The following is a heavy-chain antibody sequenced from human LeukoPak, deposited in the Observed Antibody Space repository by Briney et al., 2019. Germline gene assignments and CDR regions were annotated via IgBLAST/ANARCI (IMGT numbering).Heavy chain of an antibody. CDR1: GFTFSSYS. Sequence: SGGSLRLSCAASGFTFSSYSMTWVRQAPGKGLEWVASMNEDGGEIHYVDSVKGRFTISRDNAKNSLYLQMNSLTAEDTAVYYCVRAYHPGGWFDPWGQGTLVTVSS. D-gene: IGHD2-21*01. CDR2: MNEDGGEI. CDR3: VRAYHPGGWFDP. J-gene: IGHJ5*02. V-gene: IGHV3-7*04.